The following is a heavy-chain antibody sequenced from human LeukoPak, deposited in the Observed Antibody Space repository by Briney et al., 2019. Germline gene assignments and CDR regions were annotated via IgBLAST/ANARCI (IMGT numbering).Heavy chain of an antibody. J-gene: IGHJ5*02. D-gene: IGHD3-3*01. CDR2: ISGSGGST. Sequence: PGGSLRLSCAASGFTFSSYAMSWVRQAPGKGLEWVSAISGSGGSTYYADSVEGRFTISRDNSKNTLYLQMNSLRAEDTAVYYCAKVDDFWSGQNWFDPWGQGTLVTVSS. CDR3: AKVDDFWSGQNWFDP. CDR1: GFTFSSYA. V-gene: IGHV3-23*01.